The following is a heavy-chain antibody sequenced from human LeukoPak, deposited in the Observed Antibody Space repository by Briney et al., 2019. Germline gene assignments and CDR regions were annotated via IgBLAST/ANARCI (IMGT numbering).Heavy chain of an antibody. CDR2: ISGSGGGT. CDR3: AGREFYYASYGMDV. CDR1: GFTFSSYA. J-gene: IGHJ6*02. Sequence: GRSLRLSCAASGFTFSSYAMSWVRQAPGKGLDWVSTISGSGGGTYYADSVRGRFTISRDNSKNTLYLQMNNLRAEDTAVYYCAGREFYYASYGMDVWGHGTSVTVSS. D-gene: IGHD3-10*01. V-gene: IGHV3-23*01.